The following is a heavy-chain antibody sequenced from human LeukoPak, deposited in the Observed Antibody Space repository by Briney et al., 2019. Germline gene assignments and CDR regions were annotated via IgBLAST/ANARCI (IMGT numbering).Heavy chain of an antibody. CDR2: VSTAGDP. Sequence: PGGSLRLSCAASGFTFSSYDMHWVRQATGKGLEWVSAVSTAGDPYYPDSVKGRFTISRENAKNSLYLQMNSLRAGDTAVYYCARGHYDSSGYTFDYWGQGTLVTVSS. V-gene: IGHV3-13*05. D-gene: IGHD3-22*01. CDR3: ARGHYDSSGYTFDY. CDR1: GFTFSSYD. J-gene: IGHJ4*02.